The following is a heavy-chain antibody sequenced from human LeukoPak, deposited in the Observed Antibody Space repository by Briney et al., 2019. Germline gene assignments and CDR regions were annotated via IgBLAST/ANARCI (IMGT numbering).Heavy chain of an antibody. J-gene: IGHJ5*02. D-gene: IGHD2-21*01. Sequence: GGALRLSCAASGFTFSSYAMSWVRHTPEKGLKWVSGISGSGVSTYYTDSVKGRFTVSRDNSKNTMFLQMNSLRAEDTAVYYCAKGLYGDTFLNWFDPWGQGTLVTVSS. CDR1: GFTFSSYA. CDR3: AKGLYGDTFLNWFDP. V-gene: IGHV3-23*01. CDR2: ISGSGVST.